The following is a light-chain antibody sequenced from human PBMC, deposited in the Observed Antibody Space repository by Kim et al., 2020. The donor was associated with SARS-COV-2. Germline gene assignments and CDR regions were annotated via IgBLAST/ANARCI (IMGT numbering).Light chain of an antibody. Sequence: SVGDRVHITCRASQGIAKYLAWFQQKAGKAPKSLIYAASSLQSGVPSRFTGSGFRTDFTLTINSLQPEDVGTYYCQQYNTYPWTFGQGTKVDIK. CDR2: AAS. V-gene: IGKV1-16*01. J-gene: IGKJ1*01. CDR3: QQYNTYPWT. CDR1: QGIAKY.